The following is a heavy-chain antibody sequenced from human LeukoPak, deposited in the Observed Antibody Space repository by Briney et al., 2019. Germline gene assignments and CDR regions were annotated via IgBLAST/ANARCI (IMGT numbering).Heavy chain of an antibody. J-gene: IGHJ4*02. CDR3: AKDGGRGGAAAGFAFDY. CDR1: GFTFSSYA. D-gene: IGHD6-13*01. V-gene: IGHV3-23*01. CDR2: ISGGGGST. Sequence: GGSLRLSCAASGFTFSSYAMSWVRQAPGKGLEWVSGISGGGGSTYYADSVKGRFTISRDNSKNTLYLQMNSLRAEDTAVYYCAKDGGRGGAAAGFAFDYWGQETLVTVSS.